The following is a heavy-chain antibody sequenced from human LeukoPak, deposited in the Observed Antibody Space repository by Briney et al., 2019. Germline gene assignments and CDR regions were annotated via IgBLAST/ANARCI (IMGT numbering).Heavy chain of an antibody. CDR3: ARHVTDTPSDY. CDR1: GYSFTSNW. V-gene: IGHV5-51*01. CDR2: IYPGGSET. D-gene: IGHD3-22*01. J-gene: IGHJ4*02. Sequence: GESLKISCKGSGYSFTSNWIGWVRQMPGKGLEWMGIIYPGGSETRYSPSFQGHVTISADTSISTAYLRWSSLKASDTAMYYCARHVTDTPSDYWGQGTLVTVSS.